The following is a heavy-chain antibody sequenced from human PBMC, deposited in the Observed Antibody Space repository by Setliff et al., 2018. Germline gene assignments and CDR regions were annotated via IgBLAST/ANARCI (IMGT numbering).Heavy chain of an antibody. CDR2: IIPVLDIT. CDR3: ARHPPPPNYFDIGALDS. Sequence: SVKVSCKASGGPLNSYSFSWVRQAPGQGLEWMGRIIPVLDITRYSQKFQGRITITAEKTTGIIYMELTSLRSDDTAVYYCARHPPPPNYFDIGALDSWGQGTLVTVSS. J-gene: IGHJ4*02. V-gene: IGHV1-69*02. D-gene: IGHD3-22*01. CDR1: GGPLNSYS.